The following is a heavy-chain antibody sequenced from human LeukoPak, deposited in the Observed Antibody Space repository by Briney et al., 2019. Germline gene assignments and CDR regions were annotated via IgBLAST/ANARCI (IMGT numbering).Heavy chain of an antibody. V-gene: IGHV3-48*03. J-gene: IGHJ4*02. Sequence: GGSLRLSCAASGFTFSSSEMNWVRQAPGKGLEWVSFISSSGTTIYYADPVKGRFTISRDDAKNSLYLQMNSLRAEDTAVYYCASRRSSGAFEYWGQGTLVTVSS. D-gene: IGHD6-19*01. CDR3: ASRRSSGAFEY. CDR1: GFTFSSSE. CDR2: ISSSGTTI.